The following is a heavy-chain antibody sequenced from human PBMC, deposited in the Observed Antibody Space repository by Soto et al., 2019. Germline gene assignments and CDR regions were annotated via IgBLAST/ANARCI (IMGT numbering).Heavy chain of an antibody. CDR2: VSHDGRNT. CDR1: GFTFSDYA. D-gene: IGHD6-19*01. CDR3: AKGGRQWLVRSEFNY. J-gene: IGHJ4*02. Sequence: VQLVESGGGVVQPGRSLRLSCAASGFTFSDYAMHWVRQAPGKGLEWVAVVSHDGRNTHYADSVKGRFTISRDRSKNTVSPEMTSLRAEDTAVYYCAKGGRQWLVRSEFNYWGQGALVTVSS. V-gene: IGHV3-30*18.